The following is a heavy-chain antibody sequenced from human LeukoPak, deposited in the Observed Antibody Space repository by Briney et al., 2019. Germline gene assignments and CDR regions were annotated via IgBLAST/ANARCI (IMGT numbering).Heavy chain of an antibody. V-gene: IGHV4-61*02. D-gene: IGHD7-27*01. CDR2: IYTSGST. CDR3: ARVSVRPDTGVDY. CDR1: GGSIGSGSYY. Sequence: PSQTLSLTCTVSGGSIGSGSYYWSWIRQPAGKGLEWIGRIYTSGSTNYNPSLKSRVTISVDTSKNQFSLKLSSVTAADTAVYYCARVSVRPDTGVDYWGQGTLVTVSS. J-gene: IGHJ4*02.